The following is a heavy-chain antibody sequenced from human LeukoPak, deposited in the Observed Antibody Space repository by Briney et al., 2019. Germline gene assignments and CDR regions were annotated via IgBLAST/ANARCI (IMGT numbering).Heavy chain of an antibody. CDR1: GFSFSPPG. Sequence: GGSLRLSCEASGFSFSPPGVHWVGQAPGKGREWMAVISKDGRKNHYADSVKGRFTISRDNSKSTLFLQMNSLRPEDTAIYYCARDLLNYGSAYYDVGIFDSWGQGTLVTVSS. CDR2: ISKDGRKN. D-gene: IGHD3-10*01. V-gene: IGHV3-30*04. J-gene: IGHJ4*02. CDR3: ARDLLNYGSAYYDVGIFDS.